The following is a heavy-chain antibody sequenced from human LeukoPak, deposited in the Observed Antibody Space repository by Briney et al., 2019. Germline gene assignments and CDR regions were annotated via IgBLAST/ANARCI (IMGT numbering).Heavy chain of an antibody. Sequence: GGSLRLSCAASGLTFSSYGMHWVRQAPGKGLEWVAFIRYDGSNKNYADSVRGRFTISRDNSKNTLYLQMNSLRAEDTAVYYCAKDGSYSYFDYWGQGTLVTVSS. CDR1: GLTFSSYG. CDR2: IRYDGSNK. D-gene: IGHD1-26*01. J-gene: IGHJ4*02. V-gene: IGHV3-30*02. CDR3: AKDGSYSYFDY.